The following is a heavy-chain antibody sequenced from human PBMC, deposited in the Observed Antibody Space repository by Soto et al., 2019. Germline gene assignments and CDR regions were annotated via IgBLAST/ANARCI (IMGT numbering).Heavy chain of an antibody. CDR2: IYTSGST. CDR1: GGSIRSYY. D-gene: IGHD1-26*01. Sequence: SETLSLTCNVSGGSIRSYYWSWVRQPAGKPLEWIGRIYTSGSTNYNPSLKSRVSMSVDTSKNQFSLKVSSVTAADTAVYYCAREGASGFGMDVWGQGTTVTVSS. J-gene: IGHJ6*02. CDR3: AREGASGFGMDV. V-gene: IGHV4-4*07.